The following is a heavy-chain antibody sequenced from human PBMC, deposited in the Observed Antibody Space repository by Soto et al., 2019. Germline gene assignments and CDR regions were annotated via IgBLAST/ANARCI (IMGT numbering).Heavy chain of an antibody. V-gene: IGHV4-38-2*02. CDR3: AREERWLQLDFDY. Sequence: SETLSLTCAVSGYSISSGYYWGWIRQPPGKGLEWIGSIYHSGSTYYNPSLKSLVTISVDTSKNQFSLKLSSVTAADTAVYYCAREERWLQLDFDYWGQGTLVTVSS. CDR2: IYHSGST. D-gene: IGHD5-12*01. J-gene: IGHJ4*02. CDR1: GYSISSGYY.